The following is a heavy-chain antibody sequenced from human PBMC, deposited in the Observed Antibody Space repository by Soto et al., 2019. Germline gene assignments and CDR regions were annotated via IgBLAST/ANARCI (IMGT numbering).Heavy chain of an antibody. Sequence: SETLSLTCTVSGGSISSYYWSWIRQPPGKGLEWIGYIYYSGSTNHNPSLKSRVTISVDTSKNQFSLKLSSVTAADTAVYYCARVDLVDDQYYYYYMDVWGKGTTVTVSS. D-gene: IGHD1-26*01. CDR1: GGSISSYY. CDR3: ARVDLVDDQYYYYYMDV. CDR2: IYYSGST. J-gene: IGHJ6*03. V-gene: IGHV4-59*01.